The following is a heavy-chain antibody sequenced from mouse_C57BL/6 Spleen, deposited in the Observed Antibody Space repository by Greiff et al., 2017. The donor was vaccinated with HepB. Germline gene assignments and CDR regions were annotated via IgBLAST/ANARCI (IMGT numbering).Heavy chain of an antibody. CDR2: IYPGDGDT. V-gene: IGHV1-80*01. Sequence: VQGVESGAELVKPGASVKISCKASGYAFSSYWMNWVKQRPGKGLEWIGQIYPGDGDTNYNGKFKGKATLTADKSSSTAYMQLSSLTSEDSAVYFCARGDYDGYFDYWGQGTTLTVSS. CDR1: GYAFSSYW. CDR3: ARGDYDGYFDY. J-gene: IGHJ2*01. D-gene: IGHD2-4*01.